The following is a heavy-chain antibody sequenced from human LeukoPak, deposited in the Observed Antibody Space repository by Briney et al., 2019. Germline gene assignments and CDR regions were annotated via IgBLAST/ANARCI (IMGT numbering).Heavy chain of an antibody. V-gene: IGHV3-21*01. CDR2: ISSSSSYI. CDR1: GFMFSNYW. J-gene: IGHJ6*03. Sequence: GGSPRLSCAASGFMFSNYWMSWVRQAPGKGLEWVSSISSSSSYIYYADSVKGRFTISRDNAKNSLYLQMNSLRAEDTAVYYCARAPDSSGWYDYYYYYMDVWGKGTTVTISS. CDR3: ARAPDSSGWYDYYYYYMDV. D-gene: IGHD6-19*01.